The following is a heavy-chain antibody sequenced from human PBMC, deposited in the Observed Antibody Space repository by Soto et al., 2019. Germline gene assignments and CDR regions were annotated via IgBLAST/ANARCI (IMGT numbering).Heavy chain of an antibody. J-gene: IGHJ3*01. CDR2: IIPLFGTT. CDR1: GGTFSTYT. CDR3: ASQLDDRADEGFDV. V-gene: IGHV1-69*18. Sequence: QVHLVQSGAEVRKPGSSVKVSCKTSGGTFSTYTIYWVRQAPGQGLEWMGRIIPLFGTTRYAQNFHDRVTITAEESTSTTYMELSSLRAEATALYYGASQLDDRADEGFDVWAEGTAVTV. D-gene: IGHD1-1*01.